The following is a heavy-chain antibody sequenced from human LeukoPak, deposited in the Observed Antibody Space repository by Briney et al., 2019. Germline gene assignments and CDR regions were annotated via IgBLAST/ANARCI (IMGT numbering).Heavy chain of an antibody. D-gene: IGHD5-24*01. CDR2: ISSSSSYI. Sequence: GGSLRLSCAASGFTFSSYSMNWVRQAPGKGLEWVSSISSSSSYIYYADSVKGRFTISRDNAKNSLYLQMNSLRAEDTAVYYCARDQVEMATSTLLYWGQGTLVTVSS. CDR1: GFTFSSYS. J-gene: IGHJ4*02. CDR3: ARDQVEMATSTLLY. V-gene: IGHV3-21*01.